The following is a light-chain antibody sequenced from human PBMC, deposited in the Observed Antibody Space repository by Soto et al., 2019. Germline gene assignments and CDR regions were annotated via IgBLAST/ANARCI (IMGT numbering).Light chain of an antibody. CDR3: SSYTSSTTWV. CDR2: EVS. Sequence: QSALTQPASVSGSPGQSITISCTGTSSDVGAYNYVSWYQQHPGKAPKLMIYEVSYRPSGVSDRFSRSRSGNTASLTISGLQAEDESDYYCSSYTSSTTWVFGGGTKVTVL. CDR1: SSDVGAYNY. V-gene: IGLV2-14*01. J-gene: IGLJ3*02.